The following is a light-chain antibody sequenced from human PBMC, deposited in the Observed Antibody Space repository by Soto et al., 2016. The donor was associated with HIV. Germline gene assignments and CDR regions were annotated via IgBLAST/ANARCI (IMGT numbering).Light chain of an antibody. CDR1: QSIGRF. V-gene: IGKV1-39*01. CDR3: QQYFSAPPIT. Sequence: DIQMTQSPSSLSASVGDRVTITCRASQSIGRFLNWYQQISGKAPNLLIYDASSLQSGVPSRFSGSGSGTDFTLIISSLQPEDFATYYCQQYFSAPPITSGQGTRLEI. J-gene: IGKJ5*01. CDR2: DAS.